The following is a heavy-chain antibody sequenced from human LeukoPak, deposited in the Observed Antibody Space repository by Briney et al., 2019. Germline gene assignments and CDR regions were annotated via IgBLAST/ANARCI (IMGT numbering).Heavy chain of an antibody. J-gene: IGHJ6*03. CDR2: ISAYNGNT. CDR1: GYTFTSSG. D-gene: IGHD2/OR15-2a*01. CDR3: ARVQAFVSNKRSYYYYYMDV. Sequence: ASVKVYCKASGYTFTSSGISWVGPAPGQGLEWMGWISAYNGNTNYAQKLQGRVTMTTDTSTSTAYMELRSLRSDDTAVYYCARVQAFVSNKRSYYYYYMDVWGKGTTVTVSS. V-gene: IGHV1-18*01.